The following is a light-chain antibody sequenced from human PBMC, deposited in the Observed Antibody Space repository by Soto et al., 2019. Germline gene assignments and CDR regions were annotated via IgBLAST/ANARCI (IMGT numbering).Light chain of an antibody. CDR1: SSDVGPYNY. V-gene: IGLV2-14*01. CDR3: SSYTPSSTLV. Sequence: QSALTQPASVSGSPGQSITISCTGTSSDVGPYNYVSWYQHHPGKAPKLLIYEVTNRPAGVSNRFSGSKSGNTASLTISGLQAEDEADYYCSSYTPSSTLVFGGGTKLTVL. J-gene: IGLJ3*02. CDR2: EVT.